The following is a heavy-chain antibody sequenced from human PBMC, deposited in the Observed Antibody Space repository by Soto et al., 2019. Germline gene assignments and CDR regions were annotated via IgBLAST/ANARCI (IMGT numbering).Heavy chain of an antibody. CDR1: GGSISGYY. V-gene: IGHV4-59*01. J-gene: IGHJ5*02. Sequence: QVQLQESGPGLVKPSETLSLTCTVSGGSISGYYWGWIRQPPGKGLEWIGYIHYSGSTNYNPSLRRRVTISVDTPKNQFSLKVNSMTAADTAIYYWARGGVAARKGRWFDPWGQGTLVTVSS. D-gene: IGHD6-25*01. CDR3: ARGGVAARKGRWFDP. CDR2: IHYSGST.